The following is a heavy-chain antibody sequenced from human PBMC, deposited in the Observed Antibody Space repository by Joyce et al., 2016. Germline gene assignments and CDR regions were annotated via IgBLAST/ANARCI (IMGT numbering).Heavy chain of an antibody. CDR3: AREAYDCSGGSCYSSWFDP. D-gene: IGHD2-15*01. CDR1: TSYG. V-gene: IGHV1-18*01. J-gene: IGHJ5*02. Sequence: TSYGISWVRQAPGQGLEWMGWISAYNGNTNYAKKLQGRVTMTTDTSTSTAYMELMSLGSDETAVYYCAREAYDCSGGSCYSSWFDPWGQGTLVTVSS. CDR2: ISAYNGNT.